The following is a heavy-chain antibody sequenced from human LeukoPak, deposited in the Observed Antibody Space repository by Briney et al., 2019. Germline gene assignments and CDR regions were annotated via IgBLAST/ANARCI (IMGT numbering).Heavy chain of an antibody. CDR3: ARGQGSPLDY. CDR2: INHSGST. CDR1: GGSFSGYY. D-gene: IGHD6-13*01. V-gene: IGHV4-34*01. Sequence: PSETLSLTCAVYGGSFSGYYWSWIRQPPGKGLEWIGEINHSGSTNYNPSLKSRVIISVDTSKNQFSLKLSSVTAADTAVYYCARGQGSPLDYWGQGTLVTVSS. J-gene: IGHJ4*02.